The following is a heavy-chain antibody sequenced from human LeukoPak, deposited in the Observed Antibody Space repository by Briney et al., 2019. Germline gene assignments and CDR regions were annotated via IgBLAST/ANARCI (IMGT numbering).Heavy chain of an antibody. CDR1: GFTFSSYA. V-gene: IGHV3-23*01. Sequence: GGSLRLSCAASGFTFSSYAMSWVRQAPGKGLEWVSAISGSGGSTYYADSVKGRFTISRDNSKNTLYLQMSSLRAEDTAVYYCAKKGVGKNYYDSSGYWGLDFDYWGQGTLVTVSS. CDR3: AKKGVGKNYYDSSGYWGLDFDY. CDR2: ISGSGGST. D-gene: IGHD3-22*01. J-gene: IGHJ4*02.